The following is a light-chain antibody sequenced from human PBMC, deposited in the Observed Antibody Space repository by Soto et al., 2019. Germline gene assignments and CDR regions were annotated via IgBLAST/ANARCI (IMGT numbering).Light chain of an antibody. CDR1: SSDVGSYNL. J-gene: IGLJ1*01. CDR3: CSYAGGGTYV. CDR2: EVN. Sequence: QSVLTQPASVSGSPGQSITISCTGTSSDVGSYNLVSWYQQCPGKAPKLMIFEVNKRPSGVSSRSSGSKSGITASLTISGLQAEDEADYYCCSYAGGGTYVFATGTKVTAL. V-gene: IGLV2-23*02.